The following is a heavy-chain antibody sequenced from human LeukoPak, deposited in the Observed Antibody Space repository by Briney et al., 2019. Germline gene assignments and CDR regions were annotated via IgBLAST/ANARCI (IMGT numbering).Heavy chain of an antibody. Sequence: GGSLRLSCAASGFTFSSYWMSWVRQAPGKGLEWVANIKQDGSEKYYVDSVKGRFTISRDNAKNSLYLQMNSLRAEDTAVYYCARDLHSETSYYDFWSGYYPMDVWGKGTTVTVSS. V-gene: IGHV3-7*01. D-gene: IGHD3-3*01. CDR2: IKQDGSEK. CDR1: GFTFSSYW. J-gene: IGHJ6*04. CDR3: ARDLHSETSYYDFWSGYYPMDV.